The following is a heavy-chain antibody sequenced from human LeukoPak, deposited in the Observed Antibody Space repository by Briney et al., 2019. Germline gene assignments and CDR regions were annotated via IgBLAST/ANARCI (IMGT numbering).Heavy chain of an antibody. CDR2: INPNSGGT. Sequence: ASVKVSCKASGYTFTSYAMNWVRQAPGQGLEWMGWINPNSGGTNYAQRFQGRVTMTRDTSISTAYMELSRLRSDDTAVYYCARDRPYYYDGGWFDPWGQGTLVTVSS. D-gene: IGHD3-10*02. V-gene: IGHV1-2*02. CDR1: GYTFTSYA. CDR3: ARDRPYYYDGGWFDP. J-gene: IGHJ5*02.